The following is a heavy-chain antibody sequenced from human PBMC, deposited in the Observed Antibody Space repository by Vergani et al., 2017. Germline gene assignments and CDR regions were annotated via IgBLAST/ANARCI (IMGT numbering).Heavy chain of an antibody. Sequence: QVQLVESGGGVVQPGRSLRLSCAASGFTFSSYAMHWVRQAPGKGLEWVAVISYDGGNKYYVDSVKGRFTISRDNSKSTLYLQMNSLRAEDTAVYYCARARMGTVTMYYDSYGMDVWGQGTTVTVSS. CDR3: ARARMGTVTMYYDSYGMDV. V-gene: IGHV3-30*16. CDR2: ISYDGGNK. J-gene: IGHJ6*02. CDR1: GFTFSSYA. D-gene: IGHD4-17*01.